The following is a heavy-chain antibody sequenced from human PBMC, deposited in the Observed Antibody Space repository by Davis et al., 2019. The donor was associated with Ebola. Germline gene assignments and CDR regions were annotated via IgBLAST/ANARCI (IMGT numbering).Heavy chain of an antibody. J-gene: IGHJ4*02. CDR3: ALKSIAVAGPQADY. V-gene: IGHV3-66*01. D-gene: IGHD6-19*01. CDR2: LYTGGST. CDR1: GFTISSNH. Sequence: GESLKISCAGSGFTISSNHMCWVRQAAGKGLEWVSVLYTGGSTYYADPVKGRFIVSRDNSKNTLYLQMNSLRVEDTAVYYCALKSIAVAGPQADYWGQGTLVSVSS.